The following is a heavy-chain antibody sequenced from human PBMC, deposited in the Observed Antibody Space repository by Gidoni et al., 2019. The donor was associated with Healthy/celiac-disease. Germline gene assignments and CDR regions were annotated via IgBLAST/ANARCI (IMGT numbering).Heavy chain of an antibody. CDR1: GFTFSSYA. CDR2: ISGSGGST. CDR3: AKEGKDIVLMVYANSPESENWFDP. V-gene: IGHV3-23*01. J-gene: IGHJ5*02. Sequence: EVQLLESGGGLVQPGGSLRLSCAASGFTFSSYAMSWVRQAPGKGLGWVSAISGSGGSTYYADSVKGRFTISRDNSKNTLYLQMNSLRAEDTAVYYCAKEGKDIVLMVYANSPESENWFDPWGQGTLVTVSS. D-gene: IGHD2-8*01.